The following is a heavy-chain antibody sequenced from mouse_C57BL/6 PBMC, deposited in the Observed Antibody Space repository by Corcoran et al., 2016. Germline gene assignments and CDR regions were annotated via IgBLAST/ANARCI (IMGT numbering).Heavy chain of an antibody. CDR3: AGYDGYYY. J-gene: IGHJ2*01. D-gene: IGHD2-3*01. V-gene: IGHV1-26*01. CDR2: INPNNGGT. Sequence: EVQLQQSGPELVKPGASVKISCKASGYTFTDYYMNWVKQSHGKSLEWIGDINPNNGGTSYNQKFKGKATLTVDKSSSTAYMELRSLTSEDSAVYYCAGYDGYYYWGQGTTLTVSS. CDR1: GYTFTDYY.